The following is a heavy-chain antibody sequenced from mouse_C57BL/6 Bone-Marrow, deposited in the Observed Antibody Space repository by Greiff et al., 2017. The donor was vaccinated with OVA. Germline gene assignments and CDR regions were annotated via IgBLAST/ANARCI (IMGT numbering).Heavy chain of an antibody. CDR3: ARHGLITTVVATDAMDD. CDR2: FYPGSGSI. Sequence: QVQLQQSGAELVKPGASVKLSCKASGYTFTEYTIHWVKQRSGPGLEWIGWFYPGSGSIKYNEKFKDKAPLTAAKSYSTVYMALSRLTSEDSEVYCCARHGLITTVVATDAMDDWGQGTSVTVSS. CDR1: GYTFTEYT. J-gene: IGHJ4*01. D-gene: IGHD1-1*01. V-gene: IGHV1-62-2*01.